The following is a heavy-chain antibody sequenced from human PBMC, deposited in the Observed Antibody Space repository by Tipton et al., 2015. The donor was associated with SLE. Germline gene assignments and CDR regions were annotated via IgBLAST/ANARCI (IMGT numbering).Heavy chain of an antibody. J-gene: IGHJ3*02. CDR1: GYTFTSYG. V-gene: IGHV1-18*01. D-gene: IGHD2-15*01. CDR2: ISAYNGNT. Sequence: QLVQSGPEVKKPGASVKVSCKASGYTFTSYGISWVRQAPGQGLEWMGWISAYNGNTNYAQKLQGRVTMTTDTPTSTAYMELRSLRSDDTAVYYCARDDSLVVVAATYAFDIWGQGTMVTVSS. CDR3: ARDDSLVVVAATYAFDI.